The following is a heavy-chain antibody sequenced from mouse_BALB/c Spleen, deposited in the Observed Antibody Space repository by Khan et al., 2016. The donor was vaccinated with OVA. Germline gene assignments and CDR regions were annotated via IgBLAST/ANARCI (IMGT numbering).Heavy chain of an antibody. J-gene: IGHJ2*01. CDR1: GYTFTDYT. V-gene: IGHV1-22*01. D-gene: IGHD1-1*01. Sequence: EVQLQQSGPELVKPGASVKMSCKTSGYTFTDYTLHWVKQSHGKSLEWIGNVNPNIGNTRYNQKLKDKATLTLDKSSRTTYMELRSLTSEDAAVYYCVRGNYFYWGQGATLTVAS. CDR2: VNPNIGNT. CDR3: VRGNYFY.